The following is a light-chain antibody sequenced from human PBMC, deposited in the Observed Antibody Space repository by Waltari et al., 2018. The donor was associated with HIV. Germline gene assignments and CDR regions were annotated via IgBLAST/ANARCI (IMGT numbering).Light chain of an antibody. CDR3: QQFHNWPRT. CDR1: QSVSSY. V-gene: IGKV3-11*01. CDR2: DAS. Sequence: EIVLTQSPATLSLSPGERATLSCRASQSVSSYLAWYQQKPGQAPRLLIYDASNRATGIPARFSGSGSGTEFTLTISNLQSEDFAIYYCQQFHNWPRTFGQGTKVEIK. J-gene: IGKJ1*01.